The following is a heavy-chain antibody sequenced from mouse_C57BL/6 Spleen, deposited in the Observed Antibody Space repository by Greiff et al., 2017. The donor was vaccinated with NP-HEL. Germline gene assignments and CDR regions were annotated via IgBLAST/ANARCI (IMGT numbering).Heavy chain of an antibody. CDR1: GFTFSDYG. J-gene: IGHJ2*01. Sequence: EVKLMESGGGLVKPGGSLKLSCAASGFTFSDYGMHWVRQAPEKGLEWVAYISSGSSTIYYADTVKGRVTLSRDNAKNTLFLQMTSLGAEDTAMYCCEGDYDYWGQGTTLTVSS. CDR2: ISSGSSTI. CDR3: EGDYDY. V-gene: IGHV5-17*01. D-gene: IGHD2-13*01.